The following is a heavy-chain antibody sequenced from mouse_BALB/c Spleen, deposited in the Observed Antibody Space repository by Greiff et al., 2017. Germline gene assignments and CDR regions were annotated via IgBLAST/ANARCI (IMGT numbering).Heavy chain of an antibody. D-gene: IGHD2-3*01. CDR3: ARVDVYAMDY. CDR1: GFTFSSYA. V-gene: IGHV5-9-3*01. Sequence: EVKVVESGGGLVKPGGSLKLSCAASGFTFSSYAMSWVRQTPEKRLEWVATISSGGSYTYYPDSVKGRFTISRDNAKNTLYLQMSSLRSEDTAMYYCARVDVYAMDYWGQGTSVTVSS. J-gene: IGHJ4*01. CDR2: ISSGGSYT.